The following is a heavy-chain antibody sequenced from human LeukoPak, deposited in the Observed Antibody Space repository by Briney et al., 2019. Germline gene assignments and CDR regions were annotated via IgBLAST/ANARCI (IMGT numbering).Heavy chain of an antibody. CDR3: ARDSASYYYGSRKDAFDI. D-gene: IGHD3-10*01. CDR2: IYYSGST. CDR1: GGSISSSSYY. J-gene: IGHJ3*02. V-gene: IGHV4-39*07. Sequence: SETLSLTCTVSGGSISSSSYYWGWIRQPPGKGLEWIGSIYYSGSTYYNPSLKSRVTISVDTSKNQFSLKLSSVTAADTAVYYCARDSASYYYGSRKDAFDIWGQGTMVTVSS.